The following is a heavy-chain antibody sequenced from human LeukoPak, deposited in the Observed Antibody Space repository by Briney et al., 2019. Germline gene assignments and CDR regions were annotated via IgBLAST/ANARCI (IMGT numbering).Heavy chain of an antibody. CDR2: IYPDESNI. CDR1: GYSFPTYW. CDR3: ARPPSRGYSSSFEY. J-gene: IGHJ4*02. Sequence: LGESLKISCKGSGYSFPTYWIAWVRQVPGKGLEWMGIIYPDESNIRYSPSFQGQVTISADKSISTAYLQWSSLKASDTATYYCARPPSRGYSSSFEYWGQGTLVTVSS. D-gene: IGHD2-2*03. V-gene: IGHV5-51*01.